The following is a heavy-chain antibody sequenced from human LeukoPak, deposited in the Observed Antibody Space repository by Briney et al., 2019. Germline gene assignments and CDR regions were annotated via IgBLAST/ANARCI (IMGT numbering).Heavy chain of an antibody. D-gene: IGHD6-19*01. V-gene: IGHV4-59*12. J-gene: IGHJ4*02. Sequence: SETLSLTCTVSGGSISSYYWSWIRQPPGKGLEWIGYIYYSGSTNYNPSLKSRVTMSVDTSKNQFSLKLSSVTAADTAVYYCARVRYSSGNYFDYWGQGTLVTVSS. CDR2: IYYSGST. CDR1: GGSISSYY. CDR3: ARVRYSSGNYFDY.